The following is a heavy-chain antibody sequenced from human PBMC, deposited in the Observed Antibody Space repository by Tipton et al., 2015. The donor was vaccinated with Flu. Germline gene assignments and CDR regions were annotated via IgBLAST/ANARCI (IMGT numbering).Heavy chain of an antibody. J-gene: IGHJ5*02. Sequence: TLSLTCTVSGGSISDNYWSWIRQPPGRGLEWIGYIHYSGDTKYNLSLEGRVTILVDTSKNQFSLKLSSVTAADTAVYYCARRDYSNYVSDPKNWFDPWGQGTLVTVSS. CDR2: IHYSGDT. D-gene: IGHD4-11*01. CDR3: ARRDYSNYVSDPKNWFDP. CDR1: GGSISDNY. V-gene: IGHV4-59*08.